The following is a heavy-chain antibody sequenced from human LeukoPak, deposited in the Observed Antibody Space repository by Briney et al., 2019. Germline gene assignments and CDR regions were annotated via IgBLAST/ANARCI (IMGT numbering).Heavy chain of an antibody. CDR3: ARYYLRGGPFDY. Sequence: PGGSLRLSCAASGFTFNSYSMNWVRQAPGKGLEWVSYISSSSSIIYYADSVKGRFTISRDNAKNSLYLQMNSLRAEDTAVYYCARYYLRGGPFDYWGQGTLVTVSS. CDR1: GFTFNSYS. J-gene: IGHJ4*02. V-gene: IGHV3-48*01. D-gene: IGHD3-10*02. CDR2: ISSSSSII.